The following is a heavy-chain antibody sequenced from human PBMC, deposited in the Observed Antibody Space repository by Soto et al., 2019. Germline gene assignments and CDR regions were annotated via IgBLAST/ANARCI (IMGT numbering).Heavy chain of an antibody. CDR3: ARDRAYNLDY. Sequence: GGSRRLSCAASGFTFNTYWMTWVSQAPGRGLEWVANIKQDGSEEYSVDSVKGRFTVSRDNAKNSVYLQMNSLSAEDTAVYYCARDRAYNLDYWGQGSMVTVSS. D-gene: IGHD1-1*01. CDR1: GFTFNTYW. J-gene: IGHJ4*02. V-gene: IGHV3-7*03. CDR2: IKQDGSEE.